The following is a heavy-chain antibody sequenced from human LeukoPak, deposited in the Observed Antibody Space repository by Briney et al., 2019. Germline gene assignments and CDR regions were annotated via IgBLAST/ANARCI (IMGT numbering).Heavy chain of an antibody. D-gene: IGHD3-22*01. J-gene: IGHJ3*02. CDR3: AKDREIVVATDAFDI. V-gene: IGHV3-23*01. CDR1: GFTFSSYA. CDR2: ISGSGGST. Sequence: GGSLRLSCAASGFTFSSYAMSWVRQAPGKGLEWVSSISGSGGSTYYADSVKGRFTIPRDNPKNTMYLQRKSLRAEDTAVYYCAKDREIVVATDAFDIWGQGKMVTVSS.